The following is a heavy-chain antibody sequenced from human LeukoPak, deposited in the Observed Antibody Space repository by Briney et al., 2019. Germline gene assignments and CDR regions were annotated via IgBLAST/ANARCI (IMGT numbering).Heavy chain of an antibody. D-gene: IGHD3-22*01. CDR1: GGTFSSSA. V-gene: IGHV1-69*13. Sequence: SQKVSCKASGGTFSSSAISWVRQTPGHGLGWMGGIIPIFRTANYAQKFQGRVTITADQSTSTADMQLSSLRSEDTAVYYCASKVIRGNGDYWGQGTLVTVSS. CDR2: IIPIFRTA. CDR3: ASKVIRGNGDY. J-gene: IGHJ4*02.